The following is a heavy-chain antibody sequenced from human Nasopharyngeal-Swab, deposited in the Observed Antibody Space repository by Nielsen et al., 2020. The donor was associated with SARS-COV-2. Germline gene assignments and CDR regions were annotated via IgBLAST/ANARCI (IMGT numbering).Heavy chain of an antibody. CDR2: ISYDGSNK. CDR3: ARDGDDYYDTYDAFDI. D-gene: IGHD3-22*01. V-gene: IGHV3-30-3*01. J-gene: IGHJ3*02. Sequence: GESLKISCAASGFTFSSYAMHWVRQAPGKGLEWVAVISYDGSNKYYAGSVKGRFTISRDNSKNTLYLQMNSLRAEDTAVYYCARDGDDYYDTYDAFDIWGQGTMVTVSS. CDR1: GFTFSSYA.